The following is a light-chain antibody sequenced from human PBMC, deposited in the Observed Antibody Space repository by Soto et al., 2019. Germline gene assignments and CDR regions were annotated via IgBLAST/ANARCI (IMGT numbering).Light chain of an antibody. V-gene: IGLV2-14*01. CDR2: DDS. CDR3: SSDTVRRAPV. CDR1: STNIGGYNY. Sequence: QSALTQPASVSGSPGQTITISCSGTSTNIGGYNYVSWYQQHPGKAPKLMIFDDSNRPSGVSNRFSGSTSGNTASLTISGLPAEDAADYYCSSDTVRRAPVFGGGTKLTVL. J-gene: IGLJ2*01.